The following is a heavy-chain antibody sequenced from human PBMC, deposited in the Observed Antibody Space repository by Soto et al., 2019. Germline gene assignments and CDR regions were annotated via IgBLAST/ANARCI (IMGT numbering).Heavy chain of an antibody. CDR2: LYYTGTT. CDR1: GGSIGSSSYY. V-gene: IGHV4-39*01. Sequence: PSETLSITCSLSGGSIGSSSYYFGWIRQPPGKGLEWIGSLYYTGTTYYNSSLKSRVTISADKSQNQFSLRLSSVTAADTAVYYCGAYCSRTSCYDWFDPWGQGTLVTVSS. J-gene: IGHJ5*02. CDR3: GAYCSRTSCYDWFDP. D-gene: IGHD2-2*01.